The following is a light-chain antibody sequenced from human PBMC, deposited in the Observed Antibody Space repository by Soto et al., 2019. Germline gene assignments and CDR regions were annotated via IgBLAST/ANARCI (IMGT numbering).Light chain of an antibody. V-gene: IGLV3-21*02. CDR1: NIGSKS. Sequence: VLTQPPSVSVAPGQTARITCGGNNIGSKSVHWYQQKPGQAPVMVVYDDSVRPSGIPERFSGSNSGNTATLTIIRVEAGDEADYFCLVWDSTSDHPRVFGGGTKLTVL. J-gene: IGLJ2*01. CDR3: LVWDSTSDHPRV. CDR2: DDS.